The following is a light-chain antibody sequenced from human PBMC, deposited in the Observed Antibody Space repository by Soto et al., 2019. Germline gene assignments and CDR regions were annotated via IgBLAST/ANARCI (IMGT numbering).Light chain of an antibody. J-gene: IGKJ1*01. CDR1: QSLSKY. V-gene: IGKV1-5*01. CDR2: DAS. Sequence: DIQMTQSPSTLSTTVGDRVTITCRASQSLSKYLAWYQQKPEKAPKLLIYDASVLESGVPSRFGGSASGTEFTLTISSLQPDDFATYYCQQYNSYPWTFGQGTKVEI. CDR3: QQYNSYPWT.